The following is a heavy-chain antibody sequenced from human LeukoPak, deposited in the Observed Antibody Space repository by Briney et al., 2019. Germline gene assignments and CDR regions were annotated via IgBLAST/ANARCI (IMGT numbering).Heavy chain of an antibody. J-gene: IGHJ4*02. V-gene: IGHV3-21*01. CDR3: ARVYCSGGSCYYYFDC. D-gene: IGHD2-15*01. CDR1: GFTFSSYS. Sequence: GGSLRLSCAASGFTFSSYSMNWVRQASGKGLEWVSSISSSSSYIYYADSVKGRFTISRDNAKNSLYLQMNSLRAEDTAVYYCARVYCSGGSCYYYFDCWGQGTLVTVSS. CDR2: ISSSSSYI.